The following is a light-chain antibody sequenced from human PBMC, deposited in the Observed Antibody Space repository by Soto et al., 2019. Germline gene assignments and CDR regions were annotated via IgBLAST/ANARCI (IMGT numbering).Light chain of an antibody. CDR1: TSNIGSHA. J-gene: IGLJ2*01. V-gene: IGLV1-36*01. CDR3: SSWDGTRKGPV. Sequence: QSVLTQPPSVSEAPSQTVTISCPGNTSNIGSHAVEWHQHFPGKSPNLLIYFNNLLASGVSDRFSGSKSGASASLAISGLRSEDEAVYFCSSWDGTRKGPVFGGGTKVTVL. CDR2: FNN.